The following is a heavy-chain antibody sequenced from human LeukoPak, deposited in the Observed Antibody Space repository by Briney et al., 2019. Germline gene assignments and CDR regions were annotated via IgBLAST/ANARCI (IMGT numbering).Heavy chain of an antibody. V-gene: IGHV5-51*01. CDR2: IYSGDSET. CDR3: ARYRYCSGGSCYSDF. Sequence: GESLKISRKGSGYSFTSYWIGWVRQMPGKGLEWMGIIYSGDSETRYSPSFQGQVTISADKSISTAYLQWSSLKASDTAMYYCARYRYCSGGSCYSDFWGQGTLVTVSS. D-gene: IGHD2-15*01. CDR1: GYSFTSYW. J-gene: IGHJ4*02.